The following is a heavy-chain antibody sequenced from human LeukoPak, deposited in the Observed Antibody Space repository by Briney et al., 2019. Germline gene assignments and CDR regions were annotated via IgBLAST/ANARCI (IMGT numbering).Heavy chain of an antibody. V-gene: IGHV4-34*01. CDR3: ARGKGSYDYGRFFDY. CDR1: GGSFSGYY. J-gene: IGHJ4*02. Sequence: SGTLSLTCAVYGGSFSGYYWSWIRQPPGKGLEWIGEITHSGSINYNPSLKSRVTISVDTSKNQFSLKLSSVTAADTAVYYCARGKGSYDYGRFFDYWGQGTLVTVSS. CDR2: ITHSGSI. D-gene: IGHD5-18*01.